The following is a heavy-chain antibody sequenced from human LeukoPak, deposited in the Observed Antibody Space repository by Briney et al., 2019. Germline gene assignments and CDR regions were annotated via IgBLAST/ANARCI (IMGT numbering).Heavy chain of an antibody. J-gene: IGHJ4*02. Sequence: SETLSLTCAVSGGSISSGGYSWSWIRQPPGKGLGWIGYIYHSGSTYYNPSLRSRVTISVDRSKNQFSLKLSSVTAADTAVYYCARANYYDSSGYYPFDYWGQGTLVTVSS. CDR3: ARANYYDSSGYYPFDY. V-gene: IGHV4-30-2*01. CDR1: GGSISSGGYS. D-gene: IGHD3-22*01. CDR2: IYHSGST.